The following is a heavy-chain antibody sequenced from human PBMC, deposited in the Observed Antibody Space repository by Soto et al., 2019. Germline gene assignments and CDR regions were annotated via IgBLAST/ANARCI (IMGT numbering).Heavy chain of an antibody. CDR1: GFTFSTHW. V-gene: IGHV3-7*05. CDR2: INDDGSGR. CDR3: AKDVR. J-gene: IGHJ4*02. Sequence: EVQLVESGGDLVQPGGSLRLSCAASGFTFSTHWMSWVRQAPGKGLEWVANINDDGSGRNYADSVRGRFSVSRDNAKNSLFLQMNGLRVEDTALYYCAKDVRWGQGTQVTVSS.